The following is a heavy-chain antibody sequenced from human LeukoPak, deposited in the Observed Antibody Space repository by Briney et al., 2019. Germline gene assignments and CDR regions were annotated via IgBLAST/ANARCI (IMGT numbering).Heavy chain of an antibody. CDR1: GDSVSTSGVA. CDR2: TYYTSKWNT. V-gene: IGHV6-1*01. D-gene: IGHD3-3*02. CDR3: ARGRALAFDV. J-gene: IGHJ3*01. Sequence: SQTHSLTCAISGDSVSTSGVAWNWVRQSPSRGLEWLGRTYYTSKWNTDYAVSVKSRIVVNPDTSKNQFSLQLNSVTSEDTAVYYCARGRALAFDVWGQGTMFTDSP.